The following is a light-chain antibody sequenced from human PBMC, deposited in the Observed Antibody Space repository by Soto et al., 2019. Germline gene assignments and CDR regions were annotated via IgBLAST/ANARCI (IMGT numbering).Light chain of an antibody. V-gene: IGLV1-44*01. CDR2: SNA. CDR3: AAWDDSLKAML. CDR1: GSNIGENA. J-gene: IGLJ3*02. Sequence: QSVLTQPPSASGTPGQTVTISCSGSGSNIGENAVNWYQHLPGTAPHLLIYSNALRPSGVPHRFSGFKSGTAGSLAISGLQSEDEAHYYCAAWDDSLKAMLFGGGTKLTVL.